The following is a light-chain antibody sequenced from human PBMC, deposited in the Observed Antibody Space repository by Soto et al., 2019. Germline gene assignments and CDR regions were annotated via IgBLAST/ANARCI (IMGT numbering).Light chain of an antibody. CDR2: AAS. CDR1: QSVDSTY. Sequence: EIVLTQSPGTLSLSPGERATLSCRASQSVDSTYLAWYQQKPGQAPRLLIYAASSRAAGIPDRFSGSGSGTDFTLTISRLEPEDFAVYYCQQYNNWPGTFGQGTKVEIK. V-gene: IGKV3-20*01. CDR3: QQYNNWPGT. J-gene: IGKJ1*01.